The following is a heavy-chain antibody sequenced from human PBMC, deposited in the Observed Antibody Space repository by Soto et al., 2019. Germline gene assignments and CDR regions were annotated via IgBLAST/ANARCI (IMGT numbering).Heavy chain of an antibody. CDR2: IIPAFDTT. V-gene: IGHV1-69*06. CDR1: GGTFNSYL. CDR3: AKKVNSGPGSQYFDY. J-gene: IGHJ4*02. Sequence: SVKVSCKTSGGTFNSYLIDWVRQAPGQGLEWMGGIIPAFDTTKYAQKFQDRVTITADKSTSTAYLELRTLTSEDTAIYYCAKKVNSGPGSQYFDYWGQGTLVTVSS. D-gene: IGHD3-10*01.